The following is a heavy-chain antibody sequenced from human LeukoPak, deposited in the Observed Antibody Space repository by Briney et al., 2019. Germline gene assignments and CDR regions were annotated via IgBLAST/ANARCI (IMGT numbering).Heavy chain of an antibody. CDR3: AKDLGDYGDYTYEY. V-gene: IGHV3-23*01. CDR2: ISGSVGST. Sequence: GGSLRPSCAVSGFTFSSYAMSWVRQAPGKGLEWVSAISGSVGSTYYADSVKGRFTISRDNSKNTLYLQMNSLRAEDTAVYYCAKDLGDYGDYTYEYWGQGTLVTVSS. D-gene: IGHD4-17*01. J-gene: IGHJ4*02. CDR1: GFTFSSYA.